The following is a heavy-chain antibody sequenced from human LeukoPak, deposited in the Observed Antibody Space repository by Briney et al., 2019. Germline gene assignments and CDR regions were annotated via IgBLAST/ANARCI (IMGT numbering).Heavy chain of an antibody. V-gene: IGHV4-59*01. D-gene: IGHD3-10*01. CDR2: ILYSGTT. Sequence: SETLSLTCTVSGGPISPYYWSWIRQTPGKGLEWIGYILYSGTTTNYNPSLKSRVTISVDTSKNQFSLKLSSVTAADTAVYYCARVRSSGEPHLDFWGQGTLVTVSS. CDR1: GGPISPYY. J-gene: IGHJ4*02. CDR3: ARVRSSGEPHLDF.